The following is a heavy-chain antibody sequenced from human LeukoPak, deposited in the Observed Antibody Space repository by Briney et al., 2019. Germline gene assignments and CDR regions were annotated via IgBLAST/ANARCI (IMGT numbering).Heavy chain of an antibody. CDR2: ISYDGSNK. Sequence: PGRSLRLSCAASGFTFSSYGMHWVRQAPGKGLEWVAVISYDGSNKYYADSVKGRFTISRDNSKNTLYLQMNSLRAEGTAVYYCAKVRLSSIYFDYWGQGTLVTVSS. CDR3: AKVRLSSIYFDY. V-gene: IGHV3-30*18. CDR1: GFTFSSYG. J-gene: IGHJ4*02. D-gene: IGHD6-6*01.